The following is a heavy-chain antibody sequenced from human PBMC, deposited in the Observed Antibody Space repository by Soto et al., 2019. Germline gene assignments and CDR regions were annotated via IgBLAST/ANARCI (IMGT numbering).Heavy chain of an antibody. D-gene: IGHD2-21*01. CDR3: AKDSDIVEISTAIGQQLDT. CDR1: GFTFSHYA. J-gene: IGHJ5*02. Sequence: GGSLRLSCAASGFTFSHYAMTWVRQGPGKGLEWVSVISGSGGTSYYADSVKGRFTISRDNPKKMLYLQMNSLRGEDTAIYYCAKDSDIVEISTAIGQQLDTWGQGTRVTVSS. CDR2: ISGSGGTS. V-gene: IGHV3-23*01.